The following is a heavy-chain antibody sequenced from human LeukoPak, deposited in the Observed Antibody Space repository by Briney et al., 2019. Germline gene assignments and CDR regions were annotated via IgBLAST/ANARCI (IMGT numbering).Heavy chain of an antibody. J-gene: IGHJ4*02. CDR2: INPGDDYT. D-gene: IGHD3-10*01. V-gene: IGHV1-46*01. Sequence: ASVKVSCKASGYTFTNYYIDWVRQAPGQGLEWMGIINPGDDYTNYAQKFQGRLTMTRDTSTSTVYMELSSLRSEDTAVFYCARGLGSGNYYVYRGQGTLVTVSS. CDR3: ARGLGSGNYYVY. CDR1: GYTFTNYY.